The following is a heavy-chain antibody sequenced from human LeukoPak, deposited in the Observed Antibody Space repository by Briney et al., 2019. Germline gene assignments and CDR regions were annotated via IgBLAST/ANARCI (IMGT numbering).Heavy chain of an antibody. CDR1: GGTFSSYA. CDR3: ATAGGVLGGGGGDFDY. D-gene: IGHD2-8*02. CDR2: IIPIFGTA. V-gene: IGHV1-69*05. J-gene: IGHJ4*02. Sequence: SVKVSCKASGGTFSSYAISWVRQAPGQGLEWMGGIIPIFGTANYAQKFQGRVTITTDESTSTAYMELSSLRSEDTAVYYCATAGGVLGGGGGDFDYWGQGTLVTVSS.